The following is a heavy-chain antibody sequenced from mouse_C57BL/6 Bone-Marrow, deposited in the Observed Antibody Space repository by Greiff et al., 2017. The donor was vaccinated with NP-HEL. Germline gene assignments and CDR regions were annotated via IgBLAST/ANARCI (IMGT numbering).Heavy chain of an antibody. V-gene: IGHV1-50*01. Sequence: QVQLQQPGAELVKPGASVKLSCKASGYTFTSYWMQWVKQRPGQGLEWIGEIDPSDSYTNYNQKFKGKATLTVDTSSSTAYMQLNSLTSEDAAVYYCARKDFWDASDYWGQGTTLTVSS. D-gene: IGHD4-1*01. J-gene: IGHJ2*01. CDR3: ARKDFWDASDY. CDR1: GYTFTSYW. CDR2: IDPSDSYT.